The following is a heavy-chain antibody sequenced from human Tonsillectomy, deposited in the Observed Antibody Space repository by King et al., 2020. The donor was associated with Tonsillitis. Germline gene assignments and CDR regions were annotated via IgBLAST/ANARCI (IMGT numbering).Heavy chain of an antibody. Sequence: VQLVESGAEVKKPGASVKVSCEASRYTFSDYYIHWVRQAPGQGLEWMGWINPNSGDTKYAQKFRGRVTITRDTSISTAYMELSSLRSDDTAMYYCARDADSPNYYYDSWGQGTLVTVSS. CDR2: INPNSGDT. V-gene: IGHV1-2*02. J-gene: IGHJ4*02. CDR1: RYTFSDYY. D-gene: IGHD2/OR15-2a*01. CDR3: ARDADSPNYYYDS.